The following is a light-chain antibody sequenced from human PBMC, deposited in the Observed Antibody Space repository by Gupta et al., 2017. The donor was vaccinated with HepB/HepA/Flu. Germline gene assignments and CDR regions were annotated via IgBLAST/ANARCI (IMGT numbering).Light chain of an antibody. V-gene: IGLV10-54*01. J-gene: IGLJ3*02. Sequence: QAGLTQPPSVSTDLRQTATLTCTGNSDNVDYHGAAWLQQHQGHPPKLLSYRNNNRPSGISEIFSASRSGNTASLTITGLQPEDEADYYCSAWDRRLGAWVFGGGTRLTVL. CDR2: RNN. CDR3: SAWDRRLGAWV. CDR1: SDNVDYHG.